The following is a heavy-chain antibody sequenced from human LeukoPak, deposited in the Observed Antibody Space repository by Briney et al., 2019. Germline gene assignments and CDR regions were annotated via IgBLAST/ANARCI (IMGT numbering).Heavy chain of an antibody. Sequence: GGSLRLSCAASGFTFRTYSMNWVGQAPGKGLDWVSSIKSTSNYIYYADSMKGRFTISRDNAKTALYLQMNSLRAEDTAVYYCARDLGIRVAGPFLDYWGQGSLVTVSS. CDR2: IKSTSNYI. CDR3: ARDLGIRVAGPFLDY. J-gene: IGHJ4*02. D-gene: IGHD6-19*01. V-gene: IGHV3-21*01. CDR1: GFTFRTYS.